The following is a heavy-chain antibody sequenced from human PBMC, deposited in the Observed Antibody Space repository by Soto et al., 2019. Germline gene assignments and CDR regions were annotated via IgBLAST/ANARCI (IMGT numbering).Heavy chain of an antibody. V-gene: IGHV3-33*01. Sequence: QVQLVESGGGVVQPGRSLRLSCAASGFTFSSYGMHWVRQAPGKGLEWVAVIWYDGSNKYYADSVKGRFTISRDNSKNTLYLQMNSLRAEDTAVYYCARDRIICSGGSCYSEYFQHWGQGTLVTVSS. CDR1: GFTFSSYG. D-gene: IGHD2-15*01. CDR3: ARDRIICSGGSCYSEYFQH. J-gene: IGHJ1*01. CDR2: IWYDGSNK.